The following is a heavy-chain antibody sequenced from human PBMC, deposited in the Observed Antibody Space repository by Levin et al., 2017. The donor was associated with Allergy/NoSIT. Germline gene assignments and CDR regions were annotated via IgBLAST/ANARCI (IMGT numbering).Heavy chain of an antibody. CDR2: ISSSSNTI. D-gene: IGHD6-13*01. J-gene: IGHJ4*02. CDR3: ARDRAAAAGTFPRPVDY. CDR1: GFTFSSYS. Sequence: QAGGSLRLSCAASGFTFSSYSMNWVRQAPGKGLERVSYISSSSNTIYYADSVKGRFTISRDNAKNSLYLQMNSLTDEDTAVYYCARDRAAAAGTFPRPVDYWGQGTLVTVSS. V-gene: IGHV3-48*02.